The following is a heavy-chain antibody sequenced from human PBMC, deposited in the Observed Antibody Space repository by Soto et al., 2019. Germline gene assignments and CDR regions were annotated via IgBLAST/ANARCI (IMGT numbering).Heavy chain of an antibody. CDR3: AKDLTASGYDWVKGAFDI. Sequence: QVQLVESGGGVVQPGRSLRLSCAASGFTFSSYGMHWVRQAPGKGLEWVAVISYDGSNKYYADSVKGRFTISRDNSKNTLYLPMNSLRAEDTAVYYCAKDLTASGYDWVKGAFDIWGQGTMVTVSS. CDR1: GFTFSSYG. J-gene: IGHJ3*02. V-gene: IGHV3-30*18. D-gene: IGHD5-12*01. CDR2: ISYDGSNK.